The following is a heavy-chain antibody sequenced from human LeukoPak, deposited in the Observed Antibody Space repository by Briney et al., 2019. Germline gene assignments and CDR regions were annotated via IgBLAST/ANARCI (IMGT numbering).Heavy chain of an antibody. CDR2: INPNSGGT. D-gene: IGHD3-3*01. J-gene: IGHJ3*02. V-gene: IGHV1-2*02. CDR1: GYTFTGYY. Sequence: ASVKVSCKASGYTFTGYYMHWVRQAPGQGLEWMGWINPNSGGTNYAQKFQGRVTMTRDTSISTAYMELSRLRSDDTAVYYCARGSVTIFGVVTARAFDISGQGTMVTVSS. CDR3: ARGSVTIFGVVTARAFDI.